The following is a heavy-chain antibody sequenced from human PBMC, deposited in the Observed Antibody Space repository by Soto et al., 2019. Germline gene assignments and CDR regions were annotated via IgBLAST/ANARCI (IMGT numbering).Heavy chain of an antibody. D-gene: IGHD6-13*01. CDR2: ISAYNGNT. CDR1: GYTFTSYG. V-gene: IGHV1-18*01. Sequence: GASVKVSCKASGYTFTSYGISWVRQAPGQGLEWMGWISAYNGNTNYAQKLQGRVTMTTDTSTSTAYMELRSLRSDDTAVYYCARKQQLVLGEHAFDIWGQGTMVTVSS. CDR3: ARKQQLVLGEHAFDI. J-gene: IGHJ3*02.